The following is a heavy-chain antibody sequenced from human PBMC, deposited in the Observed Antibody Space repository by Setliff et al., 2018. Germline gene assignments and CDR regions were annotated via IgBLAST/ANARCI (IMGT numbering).Heavy chain of an antibody. Sequence: ASVKVSCKVSGYTLTELSMHWVRQAPGKGLEWMGGFDPEDGETIYAQKFQGRVTMTEDTSTDTAYMELSSPRSEDTAVYYCATGGRFLEWLGPVTWWFDPWGQGTLVTVSS. V-gene: IGHV1-24*01. D-gene: IGHD3-3*01. J-gene: IGHJ5*02. CDR1: GYTLTELS. CDR2: FDPEDGET. CDR3: ATGGRFLEWLGPVTWWFDP.